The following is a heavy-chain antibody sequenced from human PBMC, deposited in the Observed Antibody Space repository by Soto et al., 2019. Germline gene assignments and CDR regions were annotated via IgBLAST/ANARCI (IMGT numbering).Heavy chain of an antibody. CDR3: AHRRGDLLTGLYYFDF. J-gene: IGHJ4*02. D-gene: IGHD3-9*01. V-gene: IGHV2-5*02. Sequence: QITLKESGPTLVKPTQTLTLTCTFSGLSLNTRGVGVGWIRQPPGKALEWLALISWDGEKRYRPSLKTRLTVTKDTSENQVVLTMTNIDPVDTATYYCAHRRGDLLTGLYYFDFWGQGTLVTVSS. CDR1: GLSLNTRGVG. CDR2: ISWDGEK.